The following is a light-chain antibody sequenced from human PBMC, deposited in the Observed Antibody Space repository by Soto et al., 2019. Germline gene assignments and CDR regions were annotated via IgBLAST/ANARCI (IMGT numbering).Light chain of an antibody. V-gene: IGKV3D-7*01. J-gene: IGKJ4*02. CDR3: HQDYTYTRE. Sequence: AITLAPVILSSSPAYLSSLSFMASQRVSSSYFAWYQHKPGQAPRLLIYGVSSRAAGIPDRFSGSGSGTDFTLTISSLEPEDSAVYYCHQDYTYTREFCEGTKVEVK. CDR1: QRVSSSY. CDR2: GVS.